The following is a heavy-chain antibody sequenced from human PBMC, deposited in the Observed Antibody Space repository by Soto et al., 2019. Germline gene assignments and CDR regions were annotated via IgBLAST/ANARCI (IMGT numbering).Heavy chain of an antibody. J-gene: IGHJ4*02. CDR1: GFTFSSYA. CDR3: ARDSGYSYDFFDY. Sequence: QVQLVESGGGVVQPGRSLRLSCAASGFTFSSYAMHWVRQAPGKGLEWVAVISYDGSNKYYAGSVKGRFTISRDNSKNTLYLQMNSLRAEDTAVYYCARDSGYSYDFFDYWGQGTLVTVSS. CDR2: ISYDGSNK. D-gene: IGHD5-18*01. V-gene: IGHV3-30-3*01.